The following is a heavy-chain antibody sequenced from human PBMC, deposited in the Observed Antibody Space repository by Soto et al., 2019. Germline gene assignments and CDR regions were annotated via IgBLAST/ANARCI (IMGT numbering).Heavy chain of an antibody. Sequence: SQTLSLTCATSGDSVSSNSAGWNWIRQSPSRGLEWLGRTYYRFKWYNDYAVSVKSRITINPDTSKNQFSLQMSSVTPEDMAVYYCARDQGGLDYWGLGSLVTVSS. CDR1: GDSVSSNSAG. CDR2: TYYRFKWYN. J-gene: IGHJ4*02. CDR3: ARDQGGLDY. D-gene: IGHD3-16*01. V-gene: IGHV6-1*01.